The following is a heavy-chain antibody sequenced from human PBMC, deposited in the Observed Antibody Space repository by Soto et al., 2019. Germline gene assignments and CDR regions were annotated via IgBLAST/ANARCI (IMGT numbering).Heavy chain of an antibody. V-gene: IGHV1-18*01. CDR3: ARDLDGSGSYYTDY. CDR2: ITPYKDNT. D-gene: IGHD3-10*01. J-gene: IGHJ4*02. Sequence: ASVKVSCKGSGYTFSIYGINWVRQAPGQGLEWMGWITPYKDNTKYAQIFQGRVTMTTDASTSTAYMELRSLRSDDTAVYYCARDLDGSGSYYTDYWGQGTLVTVLL. CDR1: GYTFSIYG.